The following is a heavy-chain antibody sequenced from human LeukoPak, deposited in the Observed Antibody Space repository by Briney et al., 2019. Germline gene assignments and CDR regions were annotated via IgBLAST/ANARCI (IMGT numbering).Heavy chain of an antibody. D-gene: IGHD3-22*01. J-gene: IGHJ4*02. CDR3: ARDPDRGGYSMFDY. CDR2: ISSSSSYI. V-gene: IGHV3-21*01. Sequence: GGSLRLSCAASGFTFSSYSMNWVRQAPGKGLEWVSSISSSSSYIYYANSVKGRFTISRDNAKNSLYLQMNSLRAEDTAVYYCARDPDRGGYSMFDYWGQGTLVTVSS. CDR1: GFTFSSYS.